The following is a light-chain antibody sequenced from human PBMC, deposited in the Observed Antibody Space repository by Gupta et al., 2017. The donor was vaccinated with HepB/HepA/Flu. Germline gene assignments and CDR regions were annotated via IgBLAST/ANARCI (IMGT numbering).Light chain of an antibody. CDR3: QQDGSSPWT. CDR1: QSVSSSY. V-gene: IGKV3-20*01. J-gene: IGKJ1*01. CDR2: GAS. Sequence: EIELTQSPGTLSLSPGERATLSCRASQSVSSSYLAWYQQKPGQAPRLLIYGASSRATGIPDRFSGSGSGTDFTLTISRLEPEDFAVYYCQQDGSSPWTFGQWTKVEIK.